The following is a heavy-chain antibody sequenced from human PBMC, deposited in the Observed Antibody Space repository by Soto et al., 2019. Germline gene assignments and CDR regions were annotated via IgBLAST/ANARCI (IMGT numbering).Heavy chain of an antibody. Sequence: QVQLQQWGAGLLKPSETLSLSCAVYGESFSGYYWSWIRQPPGKGLEWIGEINHSGSTNYNLSLKSRVTISVDTSKNQFSLKLNSVTAADTAVYYCARPRTTVTTPLGYWGEGNLVTVSS. CDR1: GESFSGYY. CDR3: ARPRTTVTTPLGY. D-gene: IGHD4-17*01. J-gene: IGHJ4*02. CDR2: INHSGST. V-gene: IGHV4-34*01.